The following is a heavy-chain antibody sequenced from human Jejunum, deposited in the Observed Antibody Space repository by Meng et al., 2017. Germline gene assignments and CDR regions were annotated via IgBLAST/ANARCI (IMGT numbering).Heavy chain of an antibody. J-gene: IGHJ4*02. CDR2: INPNSGQT. V-gene: IGHV1-2*06. Sequence: QGQLVQSGAEVKKPGASVQGSCKASGYTFPPYNIHWLRQAPGQGLEWMGRINPNSGQTKFAQKFQGRVTMTRDTSITTAYMELSRLTSDDMAVYFCARETGRTGEYCDHWGQGTLVTVSS. CDR3: ARETGRTGEYCDH. CDR1: GYTFPPYN. D-gene: IGHD1/OR15-1a*01.